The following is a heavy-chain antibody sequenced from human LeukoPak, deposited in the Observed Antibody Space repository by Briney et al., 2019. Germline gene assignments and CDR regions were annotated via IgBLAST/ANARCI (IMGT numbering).Heavy chain of an antibody. CDR3: ARGDYADYFDY. CDR2: INTDGSTI. V-gene: IGHV3-74*01. D-gene: IGHD4-17*01. Sequence: AGGSLRLSCAASGFTFSSYWMHWVRQAPGKGLVWVSRINTDGSTITYADSVKGRFTISRDNAKNKVYLQMNSLRSEDTAVYYCARGDYADYFDYWGQGTLVTVSS. J-gene: IGHJ4*02. CDR1: GFTFSSYW.